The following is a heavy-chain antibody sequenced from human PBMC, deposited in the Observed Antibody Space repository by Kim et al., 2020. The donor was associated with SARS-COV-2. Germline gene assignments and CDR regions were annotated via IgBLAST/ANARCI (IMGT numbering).Heavy chain of an antibody. CDR3: ARIRRDGYTWDYGMDV. Sequence: KCQGRVTITRDTSASTAYMELSSLRSEDTAVYYCARIRRDGYTWDYGMDVWGQGTTVTVSS. V-gene: IGHV1-3*01. D-gene: IGHD5-12*01. J-gene: IGHJ6*02.